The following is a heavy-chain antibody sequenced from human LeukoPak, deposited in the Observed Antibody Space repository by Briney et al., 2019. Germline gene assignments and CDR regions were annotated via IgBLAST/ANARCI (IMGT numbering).Heavy chain of an antibody. CDR1: GGSISSYY. Sequence: SETLSLTCTASGGSISSYYWSWIRQPPGKGLEWIAYISDIGSINYNPSLKSRVTISLDTSKNQFSLKLSSVTAADTAVYYCARKFCSSTGCYNSYWGQGTLVTVSS. CDR2: ISDIGSI. J-gene: IGHJ4*02. V-gene: IGHV4-59*12. CDR3: ARKFCSSTGCYNSY. D-gene: IGHD2-2*01.